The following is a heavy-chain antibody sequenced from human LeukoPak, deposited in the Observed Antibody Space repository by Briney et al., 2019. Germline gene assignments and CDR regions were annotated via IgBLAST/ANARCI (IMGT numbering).Heavy chain of an antibody. CDR1: GFTFSTYW. Sequence: GGSLRLSCAASGFTFSTYWMSWVRQAPGKGLEWVANIKQDGSEKNFVDSVKGRFTISRDSSKNTVSLQMNSLRAEDTALYYCAKDIRRGYNFGYDQFAYWGQGILVTVSS. CDR2: IKQDGSEK. V-gene: IGHV3-7*01. D-gene: IGHD5-18*01. J-gene: IGHJ4*02. CDR3: AKDIRRGYNFGYDQFAY.